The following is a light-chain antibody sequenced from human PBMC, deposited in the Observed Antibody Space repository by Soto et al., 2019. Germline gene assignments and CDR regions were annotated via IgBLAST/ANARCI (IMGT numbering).Light chain of an antibody. CDR3: AAWDDSLNALL. J-gene: IGLJ2*01. Sequence: QSVLTQSPSASGTPEQRVTTSCSGSSSNIGRNSVSWYQKHPGTAPKLLIFSDYQRPSGVPERFSGSKSGTSASLAISGLQPGDEADYFCAAWDDSLNALLFGGGTKVTVL. CDR2: SDY. CDR1: SSNIGRNS. V-gene: IGLV1-44*01.